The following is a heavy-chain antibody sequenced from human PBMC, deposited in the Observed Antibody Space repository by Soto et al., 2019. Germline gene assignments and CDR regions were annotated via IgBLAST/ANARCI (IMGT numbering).Heavy chain of an antibody. CDR2: INPSGGST. CDR3: ATAYGELHAFDI. CDR1: GYTCPSYY. D-gene: IGHD4-17*01. Sequence: ASVNGSCKVSGYTCPSYYLHWVRQGPAQRLEWMGKINPSGGSTSYAHQFQGRVTMSRDTSTSTVYMELSSLRSEDTAVYYCATAYGELHAFDIWGQGTMVTVSS. V-gene: IGHV1-46*03. J-gene: IGHJ3*02.